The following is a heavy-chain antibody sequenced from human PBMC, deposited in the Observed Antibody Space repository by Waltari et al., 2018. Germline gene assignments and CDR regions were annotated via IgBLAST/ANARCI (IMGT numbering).Heavy chain of an antibody. CDR3: TRGPAVGASGNAFDI. V-gene: IGHV3-74*01. Sequence: EVELVESGGGLVQPGGSLRLSCAASGITFSTYWMHWVRQAPGKGLVWVSRIHGDGSRTNYADSGKGRFTISRDNVKNTLYLQMNSLRPEDTAVYYCTRGPAVGASGNAFDIWGQGTMVTVSS. CDR2: IHGDGSRT. CDR1: GITFSTYW. J-gene: IGHJ3*02. D-gene: IGHD1-26*01.